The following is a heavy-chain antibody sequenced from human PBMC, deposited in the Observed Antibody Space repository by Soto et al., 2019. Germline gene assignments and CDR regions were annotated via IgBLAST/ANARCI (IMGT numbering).Heavy chain of an antibody. CDR2: IIPILGIA. V-gene: IGHV1-69*02. CDR1: GGTFSSYT. J-gene: IGHJ6*03. Sequence: QVQLVQSGAEVKKPGSSVKVSCKASGGTFSSYTISWVRQAPGQGLEWLGRIIPILGIANYAQKFQGRVTITANKSTRSAYMELSSLGSEDRAVYYCARPSGYCRGGICSTKYYYYYMDVWGKGTTVTGAS. CDR3: ARPSGYCRGGICSTKYYYYYMDV. D-gene: IGHD2-15*01.